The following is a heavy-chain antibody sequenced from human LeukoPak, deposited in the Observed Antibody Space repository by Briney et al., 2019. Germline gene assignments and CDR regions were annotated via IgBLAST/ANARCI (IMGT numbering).Heavy chain of an antibody. CDR2: ISSSGSTI. Sequence: GGSLGLSCAASGFTFSSYEMNWVRQAPGKGLEWVSYISSSGSTIYYADSVKGRFTISRDNAKNSLYPQMNSLRAEDTAVYYCARTSYSSGWYRHWGQGTLVTVSS. V-gene: IGHV3-48*03. J-gene: IGHJ4*02. CDR3: ARTSYSSGWYRH. CDR1: GFTFSSYE. D-gene: IGHD6-19*01.